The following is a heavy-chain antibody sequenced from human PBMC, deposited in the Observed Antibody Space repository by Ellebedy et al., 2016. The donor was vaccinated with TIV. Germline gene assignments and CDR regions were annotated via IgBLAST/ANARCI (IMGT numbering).Heavy chain of an antibody. CDR1: GYTFTSYG. J-gene: IGHJ4*02. V-gene: IGHV1-18*04. CDR3: ARGGQNYFDY. CDR2: INPYNRNT. Sequence: ASVKVSXXTEGYTFTSYGITWVRQAPGQGLEWMGWINPYNRNTNYAQKIQGRVTMTTDKSTNTAFVELRSLRSDDTALYYCARGGQNYFDYWGQGTLVTVSS.